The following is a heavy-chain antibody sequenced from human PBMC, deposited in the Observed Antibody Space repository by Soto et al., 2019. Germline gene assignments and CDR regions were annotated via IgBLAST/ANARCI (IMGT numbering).Heavy chain of an antibody. J-gene: IGHJ5*02. CDR1: GGSISSGGYY. Sequence: QVQLQESGPGLVKPSQTLSLTCTVSGGSISSGGYYWSWIRQHPGKGLEWIGYIYYSGSTYYNPSLMSRVTRSVDTSKNQFSLKLSSVTAADTAVYYCARGISWVSWFDPWGQGTLVTVSS. CDR2: IYYSGST. D-gene: IGHD6-13*01. CDR3: ARGISWVSWFDP. V-gene: IGHV4-31*03.